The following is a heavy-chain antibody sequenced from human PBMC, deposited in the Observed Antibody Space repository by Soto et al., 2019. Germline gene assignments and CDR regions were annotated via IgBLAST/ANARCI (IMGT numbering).Heavy chain of an antibody. J-gene: IGHJ6*03. Sequence: SETLSLTCTVSGGSISSSSYYWGWIRQPPGKGLEWIGSICYSGSTYYNPSLKSRVTISVDTSKNQFSLKLSSVTAADTAVYYCAKHFPYYVFWSGYYTGGDYYSVRDVGAKGTTVTVS. D-gene: IGHD3-3*01. CDR1: GGSISSSSYY. CDR2: ICYSGST. V-gene: IGHV4-39*01. CDR3: AKHFPYYVFWSGYYTGGDYYSVRDV.